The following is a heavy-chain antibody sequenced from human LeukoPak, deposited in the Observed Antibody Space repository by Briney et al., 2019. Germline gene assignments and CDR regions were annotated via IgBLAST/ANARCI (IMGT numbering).Heavy chain of an antibody. J-gene: IGHJ4*02. Sequence: GGSLRLSCAASGFTFSNYWMSWVRQAPGKGLEWVANIKQDGSEKYYVDSVKGRFTISRDNAKNSLYLQMNSLRAEDTAVYYCARARITMIVVVYYFDYWGQVTLVTVSS. V-gene: IGHV3-7*01. CDR3: ARARITMIVVVYYFDY. D-gene: IGHD3-22*01. CDR1: GFTFSNYW. CDR2: IKQDGSEK.